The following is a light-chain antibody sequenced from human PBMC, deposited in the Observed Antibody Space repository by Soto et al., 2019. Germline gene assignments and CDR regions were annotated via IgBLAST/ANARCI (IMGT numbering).Light chain of an antibody. CDR2: EVT. J-gene: IGLJ2*01. V-gene: IGLV2-14*01. CDR1: SGDIGGFYY. CDR3: SSYTSSSTSVV. Sequence: QSVLTQPASVSGSPGQSITISCTGTSGDIGGFYYVSWYQQLPGEAPKLLISEVTHRPSGVSHRFTGSKSGNTASLTISGLQTEDEGDYYCSSYTSSSTSVVFGGGTKLTVL.